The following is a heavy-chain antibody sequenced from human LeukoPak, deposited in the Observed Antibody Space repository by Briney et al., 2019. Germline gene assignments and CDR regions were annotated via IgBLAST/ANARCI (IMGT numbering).Heavy chain of an antibody. CDR2: ISASGDVT. V-gene: IGHV3-23*01. CDR3: AKSLFTSATGTGRAFHI. Sequence: GGSLSLSCAASGFTFSKFPMGWVRQAPGRGLGWVSAISASGDVTFYADSLRGRFTISRDNSKSTLYLQMNGLRAEDTAIFYCAKSLFTSATGTGRAFHIWGQGTRVTVSS. CDR1: GFTFSKFP. J-gene: IGHJ3*02. D-gene: IGHD1-1*01.